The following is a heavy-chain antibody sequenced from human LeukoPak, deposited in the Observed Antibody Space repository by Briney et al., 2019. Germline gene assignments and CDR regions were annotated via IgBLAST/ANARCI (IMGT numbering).Heavy chain of an antibody. D-gene: IGHD1-1*01. V-gene: IGHV4-30-4*08. Sequence: TLSLTCTVSGGSISSGDYYWSWLRQPPGKGLEWIGYIYYSGSTYYNPSPKNRVTISVDTSKNQSSLKLSSVTAADTAVYYCARNLNGNLDYWGXGTLXTVSS. J-gene: IGHJ4*01. CDR2: IYYSGST. CDR1: GGSISSGDYY. CDR3: ARNLNGNLDY.